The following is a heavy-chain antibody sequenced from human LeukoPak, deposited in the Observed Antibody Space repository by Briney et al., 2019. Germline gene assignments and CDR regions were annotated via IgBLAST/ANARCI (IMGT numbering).Heavy chain of an antibody. J-gene: IGHJ4*02. Sequence: SETLSLTCTVPGGSISSYYWSWIRQPPGKGLQWIGYIYYSGSTNYNPSLKSRVTISVDTSKNQFSLKLSSVTAADTAVYYCARSHQSGYYLDYWGQGTLVTVSS. V-gene: IGHV4-59*01. D-gene: IGHD3-3*01. CDR3: ARSHQSGYYLDY. CDR2: IYYSGST. CDR1: GGSISSYY.